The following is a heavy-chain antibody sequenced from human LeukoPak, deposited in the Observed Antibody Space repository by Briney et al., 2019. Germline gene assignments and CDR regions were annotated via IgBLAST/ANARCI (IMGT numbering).Heavy chain of an antibody. J-gene: IGHJ4*02. V-gene: IGHV4-59*01. CDR3: ARDIRV. CDR1: GGSISTYY. Sequence: PSETLSLTCTVSGGSISTYYWSWVRQPPGKGLEWIGYVFYSGITNYNPSLKSRVTISVDTSKNQFSLKLSSVTAADTAVYYCARDIRVWGQGTLVTVSS. CDR2: VFYSGIT.